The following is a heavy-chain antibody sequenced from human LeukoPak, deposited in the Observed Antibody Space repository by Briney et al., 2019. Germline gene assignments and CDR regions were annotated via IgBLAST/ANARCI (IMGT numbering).Heavy chain of an antibody. CDR2: IYTSGST. CDR3: ARDPYRVRKQGYSGYDWGRAVYFDY. D-gene: IGHD5-12*01. V-gene: IGHV4-61*02. CDR1: GGSISSGSYY. J-gene: IGHJ4*02. Sequence: PSETLSLTCTVSGGSISSGSYYWSWIRQPAGKGLEWIGRIYTSGSTNYNPSLKSRVTISVDTSKNQFSLKLSSVTAADTAVYYCARDPYRVRKQGYSGYDWGRAVYFDYWGQGTLVTVSS.